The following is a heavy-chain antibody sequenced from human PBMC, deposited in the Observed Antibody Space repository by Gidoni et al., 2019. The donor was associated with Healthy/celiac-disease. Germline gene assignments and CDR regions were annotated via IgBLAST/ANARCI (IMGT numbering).Heavy chain of an antibody. Sequence: QVQLQESGPGLVKPSETLSLTCPVPGGSISSYYWSWIRQPPGKGLEWIGYIYYSGSTNYNPSLKSRVTISVDTSKNQFSLKLSSVTAADTAVYYCARSYYDFWSGYYYGMDVWGQGTTVTVSS. CDR1: GGSISSYY. CDR3: ARSYYDFWSGYYYGMDV. V-gene: IGHV4-59*01. CDR2: IYYSGST. D-gene: IGHD3-3*01. J-gene: IGHJ6*02.